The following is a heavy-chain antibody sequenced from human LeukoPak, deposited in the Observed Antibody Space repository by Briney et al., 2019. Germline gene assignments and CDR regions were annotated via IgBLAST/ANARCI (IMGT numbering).Heavy chain of an antibody. CDR2: IYYSGST. CDR3: AREDGDSSGYYHDAFDI. D-gene: IGHD3-22*01. J-gene: IGHJ3*02. CDR1: GGSISSSSYY. Sequence: SETLSLTCTVSGGSISSSSYYWGWIRQPPGKGLEWIGSIYYSGSTYYNPSLKSRVTISVDTSKNQFSLKLSSVTAADTAVYYCAREDGDSSGYYHDAFDIWGQGTMVTVSS. V-gene: IGHV4-39*07.